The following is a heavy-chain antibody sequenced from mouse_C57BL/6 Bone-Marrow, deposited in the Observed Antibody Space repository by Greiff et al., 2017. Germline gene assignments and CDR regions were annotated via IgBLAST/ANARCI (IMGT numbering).Heavy chain of an antibody. D-gene: IGHD1-1*01. CDR1: GFNIKDDY. CDR3: TTVGLITTAVKDY. J-gene: IGHJ2*01. V-gene: IGHV14-4*01. CDR2: IDPENGDT. Sequence: EVQLQQSGAELVRPGASVKLSCTASGFNIKDDYMHWVKQRPEQGLEWIGWIDPENGDTEYASKFPGKDTITADTSSNTAYLPLSSLTSVDTAAYFCTTVGLITTAVKDYWGQGTTLTVSS.